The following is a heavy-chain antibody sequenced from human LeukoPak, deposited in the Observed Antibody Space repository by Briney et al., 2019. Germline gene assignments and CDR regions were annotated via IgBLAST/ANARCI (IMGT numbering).Heavy chain of an antibody. CDR3: ARDPGFGELFSYYMDV. V-gene: IGHV3-21*01. J-gene: IGHJ6*03. Sequence: PGGSLRLSCAASGFTFSSYSMNWVRQAPGKGLEWVSSISSSSSYIYYADSVKGRFTISRDNAKNSLYLQMNSLRAEDTAVYYCARDPGFGELFSYYMDVWGKGTTVTVSS. D-gene: IGHD3-10*01. CDR2: ISSSSSYI. CDR1: GFTFSSYS.